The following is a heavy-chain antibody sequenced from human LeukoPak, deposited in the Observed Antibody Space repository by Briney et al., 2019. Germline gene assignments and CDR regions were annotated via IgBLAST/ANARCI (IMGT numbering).Heavy chain of an antibody. Sequence: GGSLRLSCAASGFTFSSYWMSWVRQAPGKGPEWVANIKQDGSEKYYVDSVKGRFTISRDNAKNSLYLQMNSLRAEDTAVYYCARDRQGRYCSSTSCYSDLWGQGTLVTVSS. CDR2: IKQDGSEK. J-gene: IGHJ5*02. D-gene: IGHD2-2*01. CDR1: GFTFSSYW. CDR3: ARDRQGRYCSSTSCYSDL. V-gene: IGHV3-7*01.